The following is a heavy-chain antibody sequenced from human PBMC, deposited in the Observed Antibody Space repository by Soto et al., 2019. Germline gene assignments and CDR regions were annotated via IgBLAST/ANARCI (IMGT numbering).Heavy chain of an antibody. D-gene: IGHD3-9*01. CDR1: GFTFSSYA. J-gene: IGHJ4*02. CDR3: ASLRYFDWLSYNSNYFDY. Sequence: QVQLVESGGGVVQPGRSLRLSCAASGFTFSSYAMHWVRQAPGKGLEWVAVISYDGSNKYYADSVKGRFTISRDNSKNTLYLQMNSLRAEDTAVYYCASLRYFDWLSYNSNYFDYWGQGTLVTVSS. V-gene: IGHV3-30-3*01. CDR2: ISYDGSNK.